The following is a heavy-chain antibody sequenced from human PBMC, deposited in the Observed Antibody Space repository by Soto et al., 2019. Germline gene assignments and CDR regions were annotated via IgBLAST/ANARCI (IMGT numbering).Heavy chain of an antibody. D-gene: IGHD5-12*01. Sequence: GASVKISCKASGFTFTSSDVQWVRQARGQRLEWIGWIVVGSGNTNYAQKFQERVTITRDMSTSTAYMELSSLRSEDTAVYYCAVGYSDYDFAVAGGYYYGMDVWGQGTTVTVSS. J-gene: IGHJ6*02. V-gene: IGHV1-58*01. CDR1: GFTFTSSD. CDR2: IVVGSGNT. CDR3: AVGYSDYDFAVAGGYYYGMDV.